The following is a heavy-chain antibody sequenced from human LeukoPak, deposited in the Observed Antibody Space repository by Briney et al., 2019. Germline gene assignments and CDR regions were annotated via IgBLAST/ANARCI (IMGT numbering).Heavy chain of an antibody. CDR3: ARSGRGTYYYFDL. D-gene: IGHD1-26*01. CDR1: NYMFTRYG. V-gene: IGHV1-18*01. CDR2: ISGSTGNT. J-gene: IGHJ4*02. Sequence: PEASVTVSCRASNYMFTRYGMSWVRQAPGQGPEWVGWISGSTGNTNYAQKFQGRVTMSIDTSTSTTYMELRSLRFDDTAVYYCARSGRGTYYYFDLWGQGTLVSVSS.